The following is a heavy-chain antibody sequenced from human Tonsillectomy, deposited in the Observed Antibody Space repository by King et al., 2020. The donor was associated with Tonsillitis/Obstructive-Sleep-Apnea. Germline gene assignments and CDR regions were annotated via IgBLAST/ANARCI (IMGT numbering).Heavy chain of an antibody. CDR1: GFTFSSYA. CDR2: ISYDGSNK. CDR3: ARDAGIVVVVGWFDP. D-gene: IGHD2-2*01. V-gene: IGHV3-30*04. J-gene: IGHJ5*02. Sequence: VQLVESGGGVVQPGRSLRLSCAASGFTFSSYAMHWVRQAPGKGLEWVAVISYDGSNKYYADSVKGRFTISRDNSKNTLYLQMNSLRAEDTAVYYCARDAGIVVVVGWFDPWGQGTLVTVSS.